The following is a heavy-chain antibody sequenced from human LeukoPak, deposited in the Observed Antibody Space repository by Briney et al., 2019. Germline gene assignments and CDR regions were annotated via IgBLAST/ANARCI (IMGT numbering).Heavy chain of an antibody. CDR3: ARFIVVRGRAFDI. J-gene: IGHJ3*02. CDR2: IYYSGST. V-gene: IGHV4-59*01. D-gene: IGHD3-10*01. CDR1: GGSISSYY. Sequence: PSETLSLTCTVSGGSISSYYWSWIRQPPGKGLEWIGYIYYSGSTNYNPSLKSRVTISVDTSKNQFSLKLSSVTAADTAVYYCARFIVVRGRAFDIWGQGTMATVSS.